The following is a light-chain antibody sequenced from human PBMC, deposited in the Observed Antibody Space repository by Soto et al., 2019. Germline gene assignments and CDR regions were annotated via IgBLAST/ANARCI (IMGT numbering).Light chain of an antibody. Sequence: QSALTQPASVSGSPGQSITISCTGTSSDVGGSNYVSWYQQHPGKAPKVMIYEVSNRPSGVSNRFSGSKSGNTASLTISGLQAEDEADYYCSSYTRSTTWVFGGGTKLTVL. CDR2: EVS. CDR3: SSYTRSTTWV. CDR1: SSDVGGSNY. J-gene: IGLJ3*02. V-gene: IGLV2-14*01.